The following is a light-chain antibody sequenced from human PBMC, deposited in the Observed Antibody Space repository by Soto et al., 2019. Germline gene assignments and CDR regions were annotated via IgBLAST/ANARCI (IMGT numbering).Light chain of an antibody. Sequence: DIVMTQSPDSVAVSLGERATINCRSSQSVYYKSTKANYLDWYQQKPGQPPKLLIHWASNRELGVPDRFSGSASGTDFTLTINSLQAEDVAVYYCQQYYGTPFTFGGGTKVEIK. V-gene: IGKV4-1*01. CDR3: QQYYGTPFT. J-gene: IGKJ4*01. CDR1: QSVYYKSTKANY. CDR2: WAS.